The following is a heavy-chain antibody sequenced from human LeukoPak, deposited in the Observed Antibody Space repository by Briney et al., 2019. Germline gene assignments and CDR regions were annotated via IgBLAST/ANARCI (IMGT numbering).Heavy chain of an antibody. CDR1: GYTSTGYY. D-gene: IGHD3-10*02. Sequence: ASVKVSCKASGYTSTGYYMRWVRQAPGQGLEWMGWINPNSGGTNYAQKFQGRVTMTRDTSISTAYMELSRLRSDDTAVYYCARSNYYVPFDPWGQGTLVTVSS. CDR2: INPNSGGT. J-gene: IGHJ5*02. V-gene: IGHV1-2*02. CDR3: ARSNYYVPFDP.